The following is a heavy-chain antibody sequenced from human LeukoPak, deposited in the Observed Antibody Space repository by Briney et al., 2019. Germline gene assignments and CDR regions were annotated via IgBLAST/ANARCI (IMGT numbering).Heavy chain of an antibody. CDR3: ARGPYSYDSSGAFDI. Sequence: PSETLSLTCTVSGGSISSYYWSWIRQPPGKGLEWIGYIYYSGITNYNPSLKSRVTISVDTSKNQFSLKLSSVTAADTAVYFCARGPYSYDSSGAFDIWGQGTMVTVSS. V-gene: IGHV4-59*08. CDR1: GGSISSYY. CDR2: IYYSGIT. D-gene: IGHD3-22*01. J-gene: IGHJ3*02.